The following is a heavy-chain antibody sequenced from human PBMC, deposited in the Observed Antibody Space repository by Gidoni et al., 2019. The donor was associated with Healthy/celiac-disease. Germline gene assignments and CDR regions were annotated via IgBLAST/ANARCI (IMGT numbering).Heavy chain of an antibody. V-gene: IGHV3-30-3*01. Sequence: QVQLVESGGGVVQPGRSLILSCAASGFTFSSSALHWVRQAPGKGLEWVAVISYDGSNKYYADSVKGRFTISRDNSKNTLYLQMNSLRAEDTAVYYCARVRVRRKSIDAFDIWGQGTMVTVSS. D-gene: IGHD3-10*01. J-gene: IGHJ3*02. CDR3: ARVRVRRKSIDAFDI. CDR2: ISYDGSNK. CDR1: GFTFSSSA.